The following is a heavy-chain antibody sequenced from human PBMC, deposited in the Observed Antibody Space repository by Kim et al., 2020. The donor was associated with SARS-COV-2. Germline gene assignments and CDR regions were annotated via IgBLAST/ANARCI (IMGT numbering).Heavy chain of an antibody. J-gene: IGHJ4*02. V-gene: IGHV3-66*04. CDR2: IYSGGST. CDR3: ARQYYYGSGSHYFDY. CDR1: EFTVSSNY. D-gene: IGHD3-10*01. Sequence: GGSLRLSCAASEFTVSSNYMTWVRQAPGKGLEWLSVIYSGGSTYYADSVKGRFTISRDNSKNTLYLQMDSLRAEDTAVYYCARQYYYGSGSHYFDYWGQGTLVTVSS.